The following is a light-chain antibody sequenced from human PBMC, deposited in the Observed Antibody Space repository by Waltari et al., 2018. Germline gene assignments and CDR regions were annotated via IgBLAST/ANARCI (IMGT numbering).Light chain of an antibody. CDR1: TLPKEF. CDR3: QSADSIDSYVV. J-gene: IGLJ2*01. V-gene: IGLV3-25*03. Sequence: SFELTQPPSMSVSPGQTDRITCSGDTLPKEFHYWYQQKAGQAPVLVIYKDKERPSGIPERFSGSSSGATVTLTISEVQAEDEADYYCQSADSIDSYVVFGGGTKLTVL. CDR2: KDK.